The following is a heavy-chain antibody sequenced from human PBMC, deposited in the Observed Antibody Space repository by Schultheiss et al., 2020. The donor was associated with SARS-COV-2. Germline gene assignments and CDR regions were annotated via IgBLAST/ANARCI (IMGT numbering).Heavy chain of an antibody. J-gene: IGHJ4*02. D-gene: IGHD4-17*01. V-gene: IGHV3-30*03. CDR2: ISYDGSNK. Sequence: GGSLRLSCAASGFTFSSYGMHWVRQAPGKGLEWVAVISYDGSNKYYADSVKGRFTISRDNSKNTVYLQMNSLRTEDTAMYHCAREEDYGDYYVDYWGQGTLVTVSS. CDR3: AREEDYGDYYVDY. CDR1: GFTFSSYG.